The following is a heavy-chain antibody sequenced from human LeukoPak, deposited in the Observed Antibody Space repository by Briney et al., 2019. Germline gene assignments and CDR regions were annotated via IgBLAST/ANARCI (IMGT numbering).Heavy chain of an antibody. V-gene: IGHV3-33*06. D-gene: IGHD4-17*01. CDR2: IWYDGSNK. J-gene: IGHJ6*03. Sequence: PGRSLRLSCAASGFTFSSYGMHWVRQAPGKGLEWVAVIWYDGSNKYYADSVKGRFTISRDNSKNTLYLQMNSLRAEDTAVYYCAKEVTTPAGYYYMDVWGKGTTVTVSS. CDR3: AKEVTTPAGYYYMDV. CDR1: GFTFSSYG.